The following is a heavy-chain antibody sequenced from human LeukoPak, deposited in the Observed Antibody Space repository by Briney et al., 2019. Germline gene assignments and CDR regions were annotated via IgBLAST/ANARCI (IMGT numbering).Heavy chain of an antibody. J-gene: IGHJ6*03. CDR1: GGSFSGYY. CDR2: INHSGST. CDR3: ARASSDRTYYYYYMDV. D-gene: IGHD6-25*01. Sequence: SETLSLTCAVYGGSFSGYYWSWIRQPPGKGLEWIGEINHSGSTNYNPSLKSRVTISVDTSKNQFSLKLSSVTAADTAVYHCARASSDRTYYYYYMDVWGKGTTVTISS. V-gene: IGHV4-34*01.